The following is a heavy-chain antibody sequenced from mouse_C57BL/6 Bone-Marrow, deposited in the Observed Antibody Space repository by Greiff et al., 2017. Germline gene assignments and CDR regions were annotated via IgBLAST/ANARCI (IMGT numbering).Heavy chain of an antibody. Sequence: VQLQESGAELARPGASVKLSCKASGYTFTSYGISWVKQRTGQGLEWIGEIYPRSGNTYYNEKFKGKATLTADKSSSTAYMERRSLTSEDSAVYFCARSTVVAPQYWYFDVWGTGTTVTVSS. J-gene: IGHJ1*03. CDR3: ARSTVVAPQYWYFDV. V-gene: IGHV1-81*01. D-gene: IGHD1-1*01. CDR2: IYPRSGNT. CDR1: GYTFTSYG.